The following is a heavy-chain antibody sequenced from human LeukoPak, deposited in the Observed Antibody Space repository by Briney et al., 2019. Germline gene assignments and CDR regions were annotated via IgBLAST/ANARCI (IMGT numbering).Heavy chain of an antibody. CDR3: ARGPPTDYYDSSGFYYVFDY. J-gene: IGHJ4*02. CDR1: GGSFSGYY. D-gene: IGHD3-22*01. Sequence: SETLSLTCAVYGGSFSGYYWSWIRQPPGKGLEWSGEINHSGSTNYNPSLKSPVTKSVDTSKNQFSLKLRSVTAADTAVYFCARGPPTDYYDSSGFYYVFDYWGQGTLVTVSS. CDR2: INHSGST. V-gene: IGHV4-34*01.